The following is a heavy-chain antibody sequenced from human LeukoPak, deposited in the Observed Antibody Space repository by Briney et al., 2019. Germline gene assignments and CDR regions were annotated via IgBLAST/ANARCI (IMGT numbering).Heavy chain of an antibody. V-gene: IGHV3-33*06. CDR1: GFTYSHYG. Sequence: GGSLRLSCAASGFTYSHYGMHWVRQAPGKGLEWVAVIWSDGTEKYYGDAVKGRFTISRDNSRNTLYLQMNSLRGEDTAVYYCAKDAQRGFDYSNSLEEWGQGTLVTVSS. CDR3: AKDAQRGFDYSNSLEE. D-gene: IGHD4-11*01. J-gene: IGHJ4*02. CDR2: IWSDGTEK.